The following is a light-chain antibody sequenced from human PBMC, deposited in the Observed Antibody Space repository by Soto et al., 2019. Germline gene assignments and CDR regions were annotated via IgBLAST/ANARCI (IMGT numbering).Light chain of an antibody. J-gene: IGLJ1*01. V-gene: IGLV1-40*01. CDR2: GNS. CDR1: SSNIGAGYD. Sequence: QSVLTQPPSVSGAPGQRVTISCTGSSSNIGAGYDVHWYQQLPGTAPKLLIYGNSNRPSGVPDRFSGSKSGTSASLAITGLQAEDEADYYCQSYDSSLSGLVFGTGTKVTVL. CDR3: QSYDSSLSGLV.